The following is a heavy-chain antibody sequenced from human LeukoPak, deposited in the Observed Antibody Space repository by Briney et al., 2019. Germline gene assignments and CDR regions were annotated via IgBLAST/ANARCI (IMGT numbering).Heavy chain of an antibody. CDR1: GGSISSRTYY. CDR2: IYYSGGT. CDR3: ARLYCGGDCYFNPYFDY. Sequence: SETLSLTCTVSGGSISSRTYYWGWVRQPPGKGLEWIGSIYYSGGTYYNPSLKSRVTISVDTSKNQFSLKLSSVTAADTAVYYCARLYCGGDCYFNPYFDYWGQGTLVTVSS. V-gene: IGHV4-39*01. D-gene: IGHD2-21*01. J-gene: IGHJ4*02.